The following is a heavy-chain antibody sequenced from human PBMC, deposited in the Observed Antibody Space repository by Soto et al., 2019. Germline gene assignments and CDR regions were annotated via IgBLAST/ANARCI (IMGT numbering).Heavy chain of an antibody. Sequence: QVQLQESGPGLVKPSETLSLTCTVSGGSISSYYWSWIRQPPGKGLEWIGYIYYRGSTNYNPPPKSRVTRSVDTAKSQFALKLSSVPAADTAVYYCARDYGDYVLDYWGQGTLVTVSS. CDR2: IYYRGST. V-gene: IGHV4-59*01. CDR1: GGSISSYY. D-gene: IGHD4-17*01. CDR3: ARDYGDYVLDY. J-gene: IGHJ4*02.